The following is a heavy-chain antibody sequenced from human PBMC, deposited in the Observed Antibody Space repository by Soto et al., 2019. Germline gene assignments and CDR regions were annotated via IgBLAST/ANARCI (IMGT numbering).Heavy chain of an antibody. CDR1: GFTFTSYN. CDR2: ISTSSSYI. V-gene: IGHV3-21*01. D-gene: IGHD3-16*01. J-gene: IGHJ6*02. CDR3: ARGSMGDHYGMAF. Sequence: PGGSLRLSCVASGFTFTSYNMNWVRQAPGKGLEWVSSISTSSSYIFYVDSAKGRFTISRDNAKNSLYLQMNSLRAEDTAVYYCARGSMGDHYGMAFWGQGTTVTVSS.